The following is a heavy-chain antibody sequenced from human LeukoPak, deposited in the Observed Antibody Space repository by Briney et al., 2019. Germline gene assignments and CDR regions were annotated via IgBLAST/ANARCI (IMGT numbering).Heavy chain of an antibody. CDR1: GFTFNRNA. D-gene: IGHD6-19*01. CDR3: VRRGDASSGWGDHDF. V-gene: IGHV3-23*01. Sequence: GGSLRLSCAASGFTFNRNAISWVRQAPGKGLEWVSTIGGSGDKTFYADSVKGRFTVSSGNSKNMVHLQMNSLTGEDTALYYCVRRGDASSGWGDHDFWGQGALVTVSS. J-gene: IGHJ4*02. CDR2: IGGSGDKT.